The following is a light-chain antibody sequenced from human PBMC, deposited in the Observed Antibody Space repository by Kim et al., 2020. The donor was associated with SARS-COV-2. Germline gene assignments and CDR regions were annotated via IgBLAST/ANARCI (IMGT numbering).Light chain of an antibody. V-gene: IGLV2-14*03. CDR1: SSAVGGYNV. J-gene: IGLJ3*02. Sequence: GQSITISSTGTSSAVGGYNVVSWYQQHPAKAPKLMIYDVSNRPSGVSNRFSGSKAGNTASLTISGLQAEDEADYYCSSYTSSSTRVFGGGTKLTVL. CDR3: SSYTSSSTRV. CDR2: DVS.